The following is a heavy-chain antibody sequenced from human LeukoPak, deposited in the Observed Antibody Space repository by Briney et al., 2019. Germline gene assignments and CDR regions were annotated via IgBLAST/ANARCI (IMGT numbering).Heavy chain of an antibody. CDR1: GFTFSSYA. V-gene: IGHV3-23*01. CDR2: ISGSGGST. D-gene: IGHD1-26*01. J-gene: IGHJ3*02. CDR3: AKDSRYSGSLNYAFDM. Sequence: PGGSQRLSCAASGFTFSSYAMSWVRQAPGKGLEWVSGISGSGGSTHYADSVKGRFTISRDNSKSTLYLQMNSLRVEDTAVYYCAKDSRYSGSLNYAFDMWSRGTMVIVSS.